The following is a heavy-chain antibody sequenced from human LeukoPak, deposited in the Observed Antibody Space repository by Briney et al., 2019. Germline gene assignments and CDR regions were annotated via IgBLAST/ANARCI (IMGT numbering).Heavy chain of an antibody. V-gene: IGHV3-53*01. CDR3: ASFFRSASGGRSFDY. D-gene: IGHD3-16*01. J-gene: IGHJ4*02. CDR2: IYSDSRT. CDR1: GFTVSSNY. Sequence: PGGSLRLSCAASGFTVSSNYMRWVRQAPGKGLECVSVIYSDSRTYYADSVKGRFTISRDNSKNTLYLQMNSLRAEDTAVYYCASFFRSASGGRSFDYWGQGAPVTVSS.